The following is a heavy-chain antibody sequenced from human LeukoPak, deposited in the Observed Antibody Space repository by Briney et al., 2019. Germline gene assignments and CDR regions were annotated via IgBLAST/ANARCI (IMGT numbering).Heavy chain of an antibody. CDR2: IYTSGST. CDR3: ARDLSPPCSSTSCYDPYYFDY. J-gene: IGHJ4*02. D-gene: IGHD2-2*01. Sequence: SETLSLTCTVSGGSISSGSYYWSWIRQPAGKGLEWIGRIYTSGSTNYNPSLKSRVTISVDTSKNQFSLKLSSVTAADTAVYYCARDLSPPCSSTSCYDPYYFDYWGQGTLVTVSS. CDR1: GGSISSGSYY. V-gene: IGHV4-61*02.